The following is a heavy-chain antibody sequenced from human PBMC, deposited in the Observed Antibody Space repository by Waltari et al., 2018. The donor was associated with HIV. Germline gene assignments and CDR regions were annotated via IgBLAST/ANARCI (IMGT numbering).Heavy chain of an antibody. V-gene: IGHV3-11*04. CDR1: GFTFSHSY. CDR2: ISSSGGTI. Sequence: QVQLVESGGGLVKPGGSLRLSCAASGFTFSHSYLTWSRQAPGKGLEWISYISSSGGTIYDADSVKGRFTISRDNTKNSLYLQMNSLRVEDTAVYYCTRLRAGQLWLDFWGHGTLVIVSS. CDR3: TRLRAGQLWLDF. J-gene: IGHJ4*01. D-gene: IGHD3-10*01.